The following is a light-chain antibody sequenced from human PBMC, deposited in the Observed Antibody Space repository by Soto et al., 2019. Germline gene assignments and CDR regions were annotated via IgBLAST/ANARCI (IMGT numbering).Light chain of an antibody. CDR1: QSINSW. V-gene: IGKV1-5*03. CDR2: KAS. Sequence: DIQMTQSPSTLSASVGDRVTISCRASQSINSWLAWYQQKPGKAPKLLIYKASSLESGVPSRFSGSGSGTEFTITISSLQPDDFATYYCQQYYSYSVYTFGQGTKLEIK. CDR3: QQYYSYSVYT. J-gene: IGKJ2*01.